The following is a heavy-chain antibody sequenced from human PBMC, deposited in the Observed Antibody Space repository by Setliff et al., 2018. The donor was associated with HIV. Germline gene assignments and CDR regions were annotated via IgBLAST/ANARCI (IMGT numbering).Heavy chain of an antibody. CDR2: ISAGGGST. D-gene: IGHD2-15*01. V-gene: IGHV3-23*01. CDR1: GFTFSTYW. CDR3: AKTLPTLYPPHDYYFAMDV. Sequence: GGSLRLSCAASGFTFSTYWMSWVRQAPGKGLEWVSTISAGGGSTYYADSVKGRFTISRDNSKNTLYLQMNSLRAEDTAVYYCAKTLPTLYPPHDYYFAMDVWGQGTTVTVSS. J-gene: IGHJ6*02.